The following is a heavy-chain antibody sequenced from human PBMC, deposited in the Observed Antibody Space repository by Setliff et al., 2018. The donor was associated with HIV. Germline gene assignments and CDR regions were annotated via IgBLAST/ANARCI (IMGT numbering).Heavy chain of an antibody. CDR1: GFTFSSYW. CDR2: IKQDESEI. V-gene: IGHV3-7*01. J-gene: IGHJ5*02. D-gene: IGHD3-22*01. Sequence: GGSLRLSCAASGFTFSSYWMSWVRQAPGKGLEWVANIKQDESEIYYVDSVKGRFTISRDNAKNSLYLQMNSLRAEDTAVYYCARDHRPYFYDKAWFDPWGQGTLVTVSS. CDR3: ARDHRPYFYDKAWFDP.